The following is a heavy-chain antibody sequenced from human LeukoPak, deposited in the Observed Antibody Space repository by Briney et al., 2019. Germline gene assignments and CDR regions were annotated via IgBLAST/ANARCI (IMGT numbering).Heavy chain of an antibody. V-gene: IGHV3-23*01. CDR3: AKVGFSEMEWLLYSDH. J-gene: IGHJ4*02. CDR1: GLTFSSYA. Sequence: GGSLILSCAASGLTFSSYAMSWVLQAPGKGLEWVSAISGSSGHTYYADSVKGRFTISRDNSKNTLYLQMNSLRAEDTAVYYCAKVGFSEMEWLLYSDHWGQGNLVTVSS. D-gene: IGHD3-3*01. CDR2: ISGSSGHT.